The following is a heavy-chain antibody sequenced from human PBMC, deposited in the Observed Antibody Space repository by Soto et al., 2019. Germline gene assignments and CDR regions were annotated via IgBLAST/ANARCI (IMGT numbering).Heavy chain of an antibody. D-gene: IGHD4-17*01. V-gene: IGHV1-18*01. CDR3: AIADYGDDDY. CDR2: IKAYSGNT. CDR1: GYTFPSST. Sequence: QVQLVQSGAEVKKPGASVKVSCKASGYTFPSSTISWLRQAPGQGLEWMGWIKAYSGNTNYAQKLQGRVTMTTDTSTNTAYMELGSLTSDDTAMYYCAIADYGDDDYWGQETLVTVSS. J-gene: IGHJ4*02.